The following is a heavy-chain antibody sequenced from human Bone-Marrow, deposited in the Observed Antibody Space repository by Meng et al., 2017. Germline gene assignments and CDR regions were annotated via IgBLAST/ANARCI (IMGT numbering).Heavy chain of an antibody. CDR1: GGSFNGYY. D-gene: IGHD3-9*01. V-gene: IGHV4-34*01. Sequence: QLELQHWGAGLLKRSGTLFPTVAVSGGSFNGYYCSWIRQPPGKGLEWIGETSHSGSTYYNPSLKSRVTISLDTSKNQFSLKLTSVTAADTAVYYCARGIQILRYFRPYLDLWGRGTLVTVSS. CDR2: TSHSGST. CDR3: ARGIQILRYFRPYLDL. J-gene: IGHJ2*01.